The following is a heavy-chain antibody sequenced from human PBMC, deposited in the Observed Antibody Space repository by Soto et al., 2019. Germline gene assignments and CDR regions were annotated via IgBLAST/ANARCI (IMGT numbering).Heavy chain of an antibody. Sequence: SETLSLTCSVPGGSINSYWWSWIRQPAGKGLEWIGRVYSSGTTDYNPSLNSRATMSVETSKNQFSLKLSSVTAADTAVYYCARDIGSFAYGEGYWGQGIQVTVSS. V-gene: IGHV4-4*07. D-gene: IGHD3-10*01. CDR1: GGSINSYW. CDR2: VYSSGTT. CDR3: ARDIGSFAYGEGY. J-gene: IGHJ4*02.